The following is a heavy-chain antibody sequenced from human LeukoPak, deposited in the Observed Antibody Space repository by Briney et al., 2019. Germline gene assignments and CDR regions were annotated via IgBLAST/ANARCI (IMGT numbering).Heavy chain of an antibody. D-gene: IGHD6-6*01. CDR3: AKPGSSSYLYYFDS. CDR2: ISGSGGST. V-gene: IGHV3-23*01. CDR1: GFTFSSYA. J-gene: IGHJ4*02. Sequence: GGSLRLSCAASGFTFSSYAMNWVRQAPGKGLEWVSAISGSGGSTYYADSAKGRFTISRDNSKNTLYLQMNSLRAEDTAVYFCAKPGSSSYLYYFDSWGQGTLVTVPS.